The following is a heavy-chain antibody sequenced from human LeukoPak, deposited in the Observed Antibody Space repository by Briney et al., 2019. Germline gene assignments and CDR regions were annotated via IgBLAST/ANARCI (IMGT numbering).Heavy chain of an antibody. J-gene: IGHJ4*02. D-gene: IGHD2-15*01. V-gene: IGHV1-2*02. CDR2: INPNSGGT. CDR1: GYTFTGYY. CDR3: ARRGSHCSGSSCYGTFDY. Sequence: GASVKVSCKASGYTFTGYYMHWVRQAPGQGLEWMGWINPNSGGTNYAQKFQGRVTTTRDTSISTAYMELSSLRSDDTAVYYCARRGSHCSGSSCYGTFDYWGQGTLVTVSS.